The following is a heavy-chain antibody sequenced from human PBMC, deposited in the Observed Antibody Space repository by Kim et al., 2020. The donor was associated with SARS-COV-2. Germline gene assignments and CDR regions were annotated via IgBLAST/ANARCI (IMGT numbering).Heavy chain of an antibody. CDR1: GGSISSSSYY. J-gene: IGHJ4*02. Sequence: SETLSLTCTVSGGSISSSSYYWGWIRQPPGKGLEWIGSIYYSGSTYYNPSLKSRVTISVDTSKNQFSLKLSSVTAADTAVYYCARQGPFDYGDYGDFDYWGQGTLVTVSS. CDR2: IYYSGST. V-gene: IGHV4-39*01. D-gene: IGHD4-17*01. CDR3: ARQGPFDYGDYGDFDY.